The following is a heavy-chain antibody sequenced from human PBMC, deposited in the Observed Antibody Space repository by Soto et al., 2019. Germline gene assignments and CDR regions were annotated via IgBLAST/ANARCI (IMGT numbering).Heavy chain of an antibody. CDR3: AKGLDQAIWYFYL. Sequence: EVQLLESGGGFVQPGGSLRLSCAASGFTFSTYGMNWVRQAPGKGLEWVSAISGSSSGYATYYADSVKGRFTISRDNSTNTVDLQMNRLGGDETAVYYCAKGLDQAIWYFYLWGRGTLVTGSS. CDR2: ISGSSSGYAT. V-gene: IGHV3-23*01. D-gene: IGHD1-1*01. CDR1: GFTFSTYG. J-gene: IGHJ2*01.